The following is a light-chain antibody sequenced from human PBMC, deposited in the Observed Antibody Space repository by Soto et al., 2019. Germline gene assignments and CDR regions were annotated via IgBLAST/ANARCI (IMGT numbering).Light chain of an antibody. CDR1: QSVSSN. V-gene: IGKV3-15*01. CDR3: PHYGRSPRGT. J-gene: IGKJ1*01. CDR2: GAS. Sequence: EIVMTQSPATLSVSPGERATLSCRASQSVSSNLAWYQQKPGQAPRLLIYGASTRATGIPARFSGSGSGTDFTLTISSLEPEDVAVYYCPHYGRSPRGTFGQGTKVDIK.